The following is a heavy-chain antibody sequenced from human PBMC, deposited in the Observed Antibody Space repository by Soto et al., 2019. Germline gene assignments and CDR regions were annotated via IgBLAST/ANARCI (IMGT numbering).Heavy chain of an antibody. CDR1: GYTFTSYG. CDR3: ARRGHRDIVATLDYYYGMDV. J-gene: IGHJ6*02. Sequence: QLQLVQSGAEVKKPGASVKVSCKASGYTFTSYGISWVRQAPGQGLEWMGWISAYNGNTNYAQKFQGRVTMTTETSTSTAYMELRSLRSDDTAVYYCARRGHRDIVATLDYYYGMDVWGQGTTVTVSS. CDR2: ISAYNGNT. D-gene: IGHD5-12*01. V-gene: IGHV1-18*01.